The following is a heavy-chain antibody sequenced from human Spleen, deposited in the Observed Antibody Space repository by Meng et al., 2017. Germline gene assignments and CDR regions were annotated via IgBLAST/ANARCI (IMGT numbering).Heavy chain of an antibody. CDR2: INPRGGAT. J-gene: IGHJ6*02. CDR3: ARTYSSGWPQNYYYYYGMDV. D-gene: IGHD6-19*01. CDR1: GYTFTSYY. V-gene: IGHV1-46*01. Sequence: ASVKVSCKASGYTFTSYYMHWVRQAPGQGLEWMGTINPRGGATIYAKKFQDRVTMARDTSTSTAYMELSSLRSEDTAVYYCARTYSSGWPQNYYYYYGMDVWGQGTTVTVSS.